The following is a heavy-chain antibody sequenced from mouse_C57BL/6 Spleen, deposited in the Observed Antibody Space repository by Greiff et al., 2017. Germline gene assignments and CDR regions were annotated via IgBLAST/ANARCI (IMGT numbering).Heavy chain of an antibody. V-gene: IGHV1-55*01. D-gene: IGHD1-1*01. CDR3: AREDYGSSYDY. CDR1: GYTFPSFW. Sequence: VQLQQPGAELVKPGASVKMSCKASGYTFPSFWITWVKQRPGQGLEWIGDIYPGSGSSNYNEKFKSKATLTVDTSSSTAYMQLSSLTSEDSAVYYCAREDYGSSYDYWGQGTTLTVAS. CDR2: IYPGSGSS. J-gene: IGHJ2*01.